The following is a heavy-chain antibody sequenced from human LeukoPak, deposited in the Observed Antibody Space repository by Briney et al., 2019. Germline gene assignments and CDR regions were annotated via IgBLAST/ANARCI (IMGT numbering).Heavy chain of an antibody. Sequence: GGSLILSCAASGFTFSSHWMNWVRQAPGKGLEWVANIKEDGSEKYYVDSVKGRFTISRDNAKNSLCLQMNSLRAEDTAIYYCVRSGGYWGQGTLITVSS. D-gene: IGHD1-26*01. CDR2: IKEDGSEK. CDR3: VRSGGY. V-gene: IGHV3-7*05. J-gene: IGHJ4*02. CDR1: GFTFSSHW.